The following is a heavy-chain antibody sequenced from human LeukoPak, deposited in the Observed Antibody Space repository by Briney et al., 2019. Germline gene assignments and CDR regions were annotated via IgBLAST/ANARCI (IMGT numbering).Heavy chain of an antibody. CDR1: GGSISSYY. CDR2: SYYSGST. D-gene: IGHD3-9*01. J-gene: IGHJ6*03. CDR3: ARNMGVLRYFDWLPTPLNYYYYMAV. Sequence: SETLSLTCTVSGGSISSYYWSWIRQPPGKGLEWIGYSYYSGSTNYNPSLKSRVTISVDTSKNQFSLKLSSVTAADTAVYYCARNMGVLRYFDWLPTPLNYYYYMAVWGKGTTVTVSS. V-gene: IGHV4-59*01.